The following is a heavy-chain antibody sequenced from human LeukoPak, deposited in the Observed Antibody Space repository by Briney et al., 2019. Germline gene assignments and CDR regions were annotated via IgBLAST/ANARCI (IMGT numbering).Heavy chain of an antibody. D-gene: IGHD5-18*01. Sequence: ASVKVSCKASGYTFTGYYVHWVRQAPGQGLEWMGRINPNSGDTNYAQKFQGRVTMTRDTSISTAYMELSRLRSDDTAVYYCARDRWSRSYGSRNYYFDYWGQGTLVTVSS. V-gene: IGHV1-2*06. CDR3: ARDRWSRSYGSRNYYFDY. CDR2: INPNSGDT. CDR1: GYTFTGYY. J-gene: IGHJ4*02.